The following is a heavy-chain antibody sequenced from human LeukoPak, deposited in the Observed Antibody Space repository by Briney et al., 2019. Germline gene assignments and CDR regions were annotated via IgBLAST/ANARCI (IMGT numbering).Heavy chain of an antibody. Sequence: PGGSLRLSCAASGFTFSSYWMHWVRQAPGKGLVWVSRISGDGSSTTYAESVKGRFTISRDKAKNTLYLQMNSLRAEDTAVYYCARELPFDYWGQGTLVTVSS. CDR1: GFTFSSYW. CDR3: ARELPFDY. CDR2: ISGDGSST. J-gene: IGHJ4*02. V-gene: IGHV3-74*01.